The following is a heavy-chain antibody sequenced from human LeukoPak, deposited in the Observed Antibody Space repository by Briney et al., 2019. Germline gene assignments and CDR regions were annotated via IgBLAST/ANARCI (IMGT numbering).Heavy chain of an antibody. CDR1: GGSISSSSYY. CDR2: IYYSGST. D-gene: IGHD3-10*01. Sequence: KPSETLSLTCTVSGGSISSSSYYWGWIRQPPGKGLEWIGSIYYSGSTYYNPSLKSRVTISVDTSKNQFSPKLSSVTAADTAVYYCASYGSGSYYWAAFDYWGQGTLVTVSS. V-gene: IGHV4-39*01. CDR3: ASYGSGSYYWAAFDY. J-gene: IGHJ4*02.